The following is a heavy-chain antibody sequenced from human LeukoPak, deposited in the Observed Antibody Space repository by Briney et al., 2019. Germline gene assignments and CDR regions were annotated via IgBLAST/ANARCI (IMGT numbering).Heavy chain of an antibody. J-gene: IGHJ4*02. CDR3: AKDLYDLQTFDF. V-gene: IGHV3-74*01. CDR2: INTDGSST. CDR1: GFTLSNYW. Sequence: GGSLRLSCSASGFTLSNYWMHWVRQAPGKGLVWVSRINTDGSSTNYADSVKGRFTVSRDNAKNTLYLQMNSLRAEDTAVYYCAKDLYDLQTFDFWGQGTLVTVSS. D-gene: IGHD3-22*01.